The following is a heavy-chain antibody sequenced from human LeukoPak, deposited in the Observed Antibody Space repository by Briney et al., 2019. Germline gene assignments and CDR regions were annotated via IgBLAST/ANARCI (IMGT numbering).Heavy chain of an antibody. J-gene: IGHJ4*02. CDR3: ARDRGDSTPFDY. CDR2: IYYSGST. V-gene: IGHV4-31*03. D-gene: IGHD3-10*01. Sequence: SQTLSLTCTVSGGSSSSGGYYWSWIRQHPGKGLEWIGYIYYSGSTYYNPSLKSRVTISVDTSKNQFSLKLSSVTAADTAVYYCARDRGDSTPFDYWGQGTLVTVSS. CDR1: GGSSSSGGYY.